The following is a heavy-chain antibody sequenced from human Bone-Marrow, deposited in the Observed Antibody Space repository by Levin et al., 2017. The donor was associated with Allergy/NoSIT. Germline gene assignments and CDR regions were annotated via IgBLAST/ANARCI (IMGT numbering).Heavy chain of an antibody. V-gene: IGHV4-34*01. CDR1: GGSFRGSF. CDR3: ATAYGGYGDY. CDR2: INDSGST. D-gene: IGHD5-12*01. Sequence: SQTPSLPCAVYGGSFRGSFLSWIRQPPGKGLEWIGEINDSGSTRYNPSLKSRVTISLDTSKNQLSLNLISVTVADTAVYYCATAYGGYGDYWGQGTLVTVSS. J-gene: IGHJ4*02.